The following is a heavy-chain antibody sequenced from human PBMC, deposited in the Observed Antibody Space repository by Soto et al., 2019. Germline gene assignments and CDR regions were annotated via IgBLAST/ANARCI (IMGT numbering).Heavy chain of an antibody. D-gene: IGHD1-1*01. CDR2: IYYSGST. J-gene: IGHJ5*02. CDR1: GGSISSGDYY. V-gene: IGHV4-30-4*01. Sequence: PSETLSLTCTVSGGSISSGDYYWSWIRQPPGKGLEWIGYIYYSGSTYYNPSLKSRVTISVDTSKNQFSLKLSSVTAADTAVYYCARERRDAYKNWFDPWGQGTLVTVPQ. CDR3: ARERRDAYKNWFDP.